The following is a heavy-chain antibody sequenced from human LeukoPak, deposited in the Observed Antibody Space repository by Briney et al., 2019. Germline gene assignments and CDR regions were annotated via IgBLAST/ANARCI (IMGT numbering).Heavy chain of an antibody. CDR3: AREESNSWFDY. J-gene: IGHJ4*02. CDR1: GFTFSSYW. Sequence: GGSLRLSCAASGFTFSSYWMCWVRQAPGQGLEWVANIKQDGSEKYYVDSVKGRVTISRDNAKNPLYLQMNSLSAADTAVYYCAREESNSWFDYWGQGTLVTVSS. CDR2: IKQDGSEK. D-gene: IGHD6-13*01. V-gene: IGHV3-7*03.